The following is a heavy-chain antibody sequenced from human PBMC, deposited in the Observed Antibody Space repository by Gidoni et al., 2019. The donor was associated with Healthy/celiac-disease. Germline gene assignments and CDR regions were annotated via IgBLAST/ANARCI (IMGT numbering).Heavy chain of an antibody. V-gene: IGHV3-21*01. CDR1: GFTFSSYS. CDR3: ARVPYYYDKGAFDI. CDR2: ISSSSSYI. D-gene: IGHD3-22*01. J-gene: IGHJ3*02. Sequence: EVQLVESGGGLVKPGGSLRLSCAAAGFTFSSYSMHWVRQPPGKGLEWVSSISSSSSYIYYADSVKGRFTISRDNAKNSLYLQMNSLRAEDTAVYYCARVPYYYDKGAFDIWGQGTMVTVSS.